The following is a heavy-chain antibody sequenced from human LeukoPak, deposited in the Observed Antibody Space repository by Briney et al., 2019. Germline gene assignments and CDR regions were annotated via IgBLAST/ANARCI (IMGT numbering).Heavy chain of an antibody. CDR3: ARRTPWIRQPGDYYFDY. J-gene: IGHJ4*02. CDR1: GGSISSSNW. D-gene: IGHD3-16*01. V-gene: IGHV4-4*02. Sequence: SETLSLTCAVSGGSISSSNWWSWVRQPPGKGLEWIGEIYHSGSTNYNPSLKSRVTISVDKSKNQFSLKLSSVTAADTAVYYCARRTPWIRQPGDYYFDYWGQGTLVTVSS. CDR2: IYHSGST.